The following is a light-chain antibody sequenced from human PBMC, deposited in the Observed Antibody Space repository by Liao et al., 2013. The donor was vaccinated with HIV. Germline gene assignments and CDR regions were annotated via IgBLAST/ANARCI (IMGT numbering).Light chain of an antibody. V-gene: IGLV3-1*01. CDR3: YSAADNNLV. J-gene: IGLJ3*02. CDR1: KLGDEY. CDR2: QDT. Sequence: SYELTQPPSVSVSPGQTASITCSGDKLGDEYASWYQQKPGQSPVLVIYQDTRRPSGIPERFSGSSSGTTVTLTISGAQVEDEADYYCYSAADNNLVFGGGTKLTVL.